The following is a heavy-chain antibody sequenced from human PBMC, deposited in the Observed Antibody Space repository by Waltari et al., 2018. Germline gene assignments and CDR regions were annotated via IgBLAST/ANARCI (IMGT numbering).Heavy chain of an antibody. J-gene: IGHJ4*02. CDR3: ARKGRRGPEGGYFDY. Sequence: QVQLQESGPGLVKPSETLSLTCTVSGGSISRYYWSWIRQPAGKGLEWIGRIYTSGSTNYNPSLKSRVTMSVDTSKNQFSLKLSSVTAADTAVYYCARKGRRGPEGGYFDYWGQGTLVTVSS. CDR1: GGSISRYY. V-gene: IGHV4-4*07. D-gene: IGHD3-10*01. CDR2: IYTSGST.